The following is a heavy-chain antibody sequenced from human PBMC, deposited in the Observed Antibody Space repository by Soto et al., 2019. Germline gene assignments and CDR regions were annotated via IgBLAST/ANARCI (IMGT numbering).Heavy chain of an antibody. CDR1: GDKFSSYT. CDR3: AREPSIAAVGIPLYSYYYMDV. CDR2: IVSFAGVP. Sequence: QVHLVQSGAEVRIPGSSVKVSCKASGDKFSSYTISWVRQAPGQGLEWMGRIVSFAGVPIDAQIFQSRITITADSASSTAYMELTSLTSDDTAVYYCAREPSIAAVGIPLYSYYYMDVWGEGTAVTVSS. V-gene: IGHV1-69*08. D-gene: IGHD6-13*01. J-gene: IGHJ6*03.